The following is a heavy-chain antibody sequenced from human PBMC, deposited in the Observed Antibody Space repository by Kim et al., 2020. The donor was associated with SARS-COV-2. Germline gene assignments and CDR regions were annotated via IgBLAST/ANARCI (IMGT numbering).Heavy chain of an antibody. Sequence: GGSLRLSCAASGFNFSSNYMSWVRQAPGKGLEWVSVIYSGGSTYYADSVKGRFTISRDNSKNTLYLQMNSLRAEDTAVYYCAREFPKYYYGSEPGTRYCDLWGRGDLFTISS. J-gene: IGHJ2*01. CDR1: GFNFSSNY. V-gene: IGHV3-53*01. CDR2: IYSGGST. CDR3: AREFPKYYYGSEPGTRYCDL. D-gene: IGHD3-10*01.